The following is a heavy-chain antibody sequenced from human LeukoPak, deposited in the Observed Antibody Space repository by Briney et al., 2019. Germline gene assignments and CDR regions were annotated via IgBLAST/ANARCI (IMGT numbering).Heavy chain of an antibody. V-gene: IGHV1-24*01. CDR1: GYTFTGYY. J-gene: IGHJ6*02. CDR3: ATVRGWLRPYDMDV. D-gene: IGHD5-12*01. CDR2: FDPEDGET. Sequence: ASVKVSCKASGYTFTGYYMHWVRQAPGKGLEWMGGFDPEDGETIYAQKFQGRVTMTEDTSTDTAYMELSSLRSEDTAVYYCATVRGWLRPYDMDVWGQGTTVTVSS.